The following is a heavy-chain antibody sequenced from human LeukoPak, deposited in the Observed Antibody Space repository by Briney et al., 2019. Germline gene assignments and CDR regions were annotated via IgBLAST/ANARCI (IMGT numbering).Heavy chain of an antibody. CDR1: GFTFSSYG. D-gene: IGHD1-26*01. CDR3: AKDELKLDY. J-gene: IGHJ4*02. V-gene: IGHV3-33*06. CDR2: IWYDGSNK. Sequence: GRSLRLSCAASGFTFSSYGMHWVRQAPGKGLEWVAVIWYDGSNKYYADSVKGRFTISRDNSKNMLYLQMNGLRAEDTAVYYCAKDELKLDYWGQGTLVTVSS.